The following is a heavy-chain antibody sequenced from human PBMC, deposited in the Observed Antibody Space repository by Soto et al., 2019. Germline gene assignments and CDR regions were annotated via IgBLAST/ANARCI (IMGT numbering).Heavy chain of an antibody. J-gene: IGHJ4*02. Sequence: DVQLVESGGGLVQPGRSLRLSCTASGFTFDDYAMHWVRQAPGKGLEWVSGISWNSGNRGYADSVKGRFTISRDNAKNSLYLQMNSLGPEDTAVYYCAKDQVHLAVAATRVDYWGQGTLVTVSS. CDR2: ISWNSGNR. CDR1: GFTFDDYA. CDR3: AKDQVHLAVAATRVDY. D-gene: IGHD6-19*01. V-gene: IGHV3-9*01.